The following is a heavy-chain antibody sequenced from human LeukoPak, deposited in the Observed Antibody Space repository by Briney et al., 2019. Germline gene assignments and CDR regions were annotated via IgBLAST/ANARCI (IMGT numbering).Heavy chain of an antibody. D-gene: IGHD5-18*01. CDR1: GYSFSSYW. V-gene: IGHV5-51*01. J-gene: IGHJ4*02. CDR2: IYPGDSDT. CDR3: ASQVRYSSSFDY. Sequence: GESLKISCKGSGYSFSSYWIAWVRQMPGEGLEWMGTIYPGDSDTRYSPSFQGQVTISADKSINTAYLQWSSLKATDTAMYYWASQVRYSSSFDYWGQGTLVTVSS.